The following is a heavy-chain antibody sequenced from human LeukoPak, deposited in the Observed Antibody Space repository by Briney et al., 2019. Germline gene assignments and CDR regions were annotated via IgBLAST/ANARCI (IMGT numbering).Heavy chain of an antibody. J-gene: IGHJ4*02. V-gene: IGHV3-23*01. CDR2: ISVGAEYI. Sequence: GGSLRLSCAASGFTFSTYVMDWFRQAPGKGLEWVSTISVGAEYIFYADSVKGRFTISRDDSNNALYLQMHSLRAEDTALYYCASGPPFLKYFEYWGQGTLVTVSS. CDR1: GFTFSTYV. CDR3: ASGPPFLKYFEY. D-gene: IGHD3-3*01.